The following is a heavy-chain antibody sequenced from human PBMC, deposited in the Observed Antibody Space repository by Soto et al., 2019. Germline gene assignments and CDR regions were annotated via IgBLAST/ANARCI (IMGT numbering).Heavy chain of an antibody. CDR3: ARDGDVNTGFGKDY. V-gene: IGHV3-33*01. Sequence: GGSLRLSCAASGFTFSSYGMHWVRQAPGKGLEWVAFIWHDGGNKFYAESVKGRFTISRDNSKNTLYLQMTSPSAEDTAMYYCARDGDVNTGFGKDYWGQGTLVTVSS. CDR2: IWHDGGNK. J-gene: IGHJ4*02. D-gene: IGHD3-16*01. CDR1: GFTFSSYG.